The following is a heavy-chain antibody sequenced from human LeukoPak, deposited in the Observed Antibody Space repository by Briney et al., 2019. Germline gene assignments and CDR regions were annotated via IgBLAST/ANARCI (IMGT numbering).Heavy chain of an antibody. CDR1: GFTFSYCA. Sequence: GGSLRLSCAASGFTFSYCAIHWVRQAPGKGLEGVAFIRYDGTNKNYADSVKGRFTISRDNSKNTLYLQMNSLRAEDTAVYYCAKARTRGYSYGSFDYWGQGTLVTVSS. J-gene: IGHJ4*02. D-gene: IGHD5-18*01. CDR2: IRYDGTNK. CDR3: AKARTRGYSYGSFDY. V-gene: IGHV3-30*02.